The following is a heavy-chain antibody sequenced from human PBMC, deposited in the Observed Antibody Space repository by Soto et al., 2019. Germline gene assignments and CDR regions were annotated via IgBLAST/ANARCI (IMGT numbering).Heavy chain of an antibody. Sequence: GASVKVSCKASGYTFTSYGISWVRQAPGQGLEWMGWISAYNGNTNYAQKLQGRVTMTTDTSTSTAYMELRSVRSADTAVYYCATIQPENTYYYYCMDVWGQGTTVTVSS. CDR2: ISAYNGNT. D-gene: IGHD5-18*01. CDR1: GYTFTSYG. J-gene: IGHJ6*02. CDR3: ATIQPENTYYYYCMDV. V-gene: IGHV1-18*04.